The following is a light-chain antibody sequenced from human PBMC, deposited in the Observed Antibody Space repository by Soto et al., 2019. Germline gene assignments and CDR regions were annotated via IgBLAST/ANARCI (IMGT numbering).Light chain of an antibody. CDR2: DTT. V-gene: IGLV7-46*01. CDR3: LLSYNGPYV. J-gene: IGLJ1*01. CDR1: TGAVTNGHY. Sequence: QALVTQEPSLTLSPGGTVTLTCVSSTGAVTNGHYPYWFQQKPGQAPRTLIYDTTNRHSWTPARFSGSLLGGKAALTLSGAQPEDEAEYYCLLSYNGPYVFGTGTKVTAL.